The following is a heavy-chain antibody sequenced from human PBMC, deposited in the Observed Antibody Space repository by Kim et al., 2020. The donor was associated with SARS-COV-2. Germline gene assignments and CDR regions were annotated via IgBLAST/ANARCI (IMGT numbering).Heavy chain of an antibody. CDR2: TYYRSKWYN. CDR1: GDSVSSNSAA. CDR3: ARTNCSSTSCYSKAYFDY. D-gene: IGHD2-2*01. J-gene: IGHJ4*02. V-gene: IGHV6-1*01. Sequence: SQTLSLTCAISGDSVSSNSAAWNWIRQSPSRGLEWLGRTYYRSKWYNDYAVSVKSRITINPDTSKNQFSLQLNSVTPEDTAVYYCARTNCSSTSCYSKAYFDYWGQGTLVTVSS.